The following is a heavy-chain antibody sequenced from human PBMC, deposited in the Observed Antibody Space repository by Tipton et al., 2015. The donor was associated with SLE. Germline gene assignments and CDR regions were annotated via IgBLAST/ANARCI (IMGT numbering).Heavy chain of an antibody. CDR3: ATQGQGPDGFDI. CDR1: GYTHTEFS. Sequence: QSGAEVKKPGASVKVSCKVSGYTHTEFSMHWVRQAPGKGLEWMGSLDIEDGERISAEKFQGRVTMTEDTSTDTAYMELSSLRSEDTAVYYCATQGQGPDGFDIWGQGTMVTVSS. CDR2: LDIEDGER. J-gene: IGHJ3*02. V-gene: IGHV1-24*01.